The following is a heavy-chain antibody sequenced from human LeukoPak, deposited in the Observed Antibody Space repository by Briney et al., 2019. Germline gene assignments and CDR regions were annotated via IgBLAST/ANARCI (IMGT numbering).Heavy chain of an antibody. D-gene: IGHD2-15*01. CDR1: GFTFSSYS. V-gene: IGHV3-21*01. CDR2: ISSSSYI. J-gene: IGHJ4*02. Sequence: PGGSLRLSCAASGFTFSSYSMNWVRQAPGKGLEWVSSISSSSYIYYADSVKGRFTISRDNAKNTLYLQMNSLRAEETAVYYCARDSGPMGYCSFGTCYFPSDYWGQGTLVTVSS. CDR3: ARDSGPMGYCSFGTCYFPSDY.